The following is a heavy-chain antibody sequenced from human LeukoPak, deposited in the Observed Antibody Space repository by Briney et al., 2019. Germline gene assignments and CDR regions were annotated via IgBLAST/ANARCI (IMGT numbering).Heavy chain of an antibody. CDR2: ISYDGSNK. CDR3: AKVPYGDYVFDY. D-gene: IGHD4-17*01. Sequence: PGRSLRLSCAASGFTFSSYGMHWVRQAPGKGLEWVAVISYDGSNKYYADSVKGRFTISRDNSKNTLYLQMNSLRAEDTAVYYCAKVPYGDYVFDYWGQGTLVTVSS. V-gene: IGHV3-30*18. J-gene: IGHJ4*02. CDR1: GFTFSSYG.